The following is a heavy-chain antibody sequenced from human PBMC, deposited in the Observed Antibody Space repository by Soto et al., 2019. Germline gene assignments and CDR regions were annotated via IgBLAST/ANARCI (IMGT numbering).Heavy chain of an antibody. CDR1: GGSVSSGSYY. D-gene: IGHD6-6*01. V-gene: IGHV4-61*01. CDR2: IYYSGST. CDR3: ARDFSSSSFNYYYGMDV. J-gene: IGHJ6*02. Sequence: PSEILSLTCTVSGGSVSSGSYYWSWIRQPPGKGLEWIGYIYYSGSTNYNPSLKSRVTISVDTSKNQFSLKLSSVTAADTAVYYCARDFSSSSFNYYYGMDVWGQGT.